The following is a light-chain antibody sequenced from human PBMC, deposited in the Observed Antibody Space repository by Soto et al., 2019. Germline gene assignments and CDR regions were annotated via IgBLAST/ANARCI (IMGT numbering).Light chain of an antibody. J-gene: IGKJ1*01. CDR3: QQYNNWPPWT. CDR1: QSVSINY. CDR2: GTF. Sequence: VLTQSPGTLSLSPGERVTLSCRASQSVSINYLAWYQQKPGQAPRLLIYGTFSRATGIPDRFSGSGSGTEFTLTISSLQSEDFAVYYCQQYNNWPPWTFGQGTKVDIK. V-gene: IGKV3-20*01.